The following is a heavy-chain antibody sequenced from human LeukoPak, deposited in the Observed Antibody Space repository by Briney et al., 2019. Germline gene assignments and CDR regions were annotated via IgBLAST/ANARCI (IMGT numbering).Heavy chain of an antibody. CDR3: ARGVKAIFGVVIGNGYYMDV. J-gene: IGHJ6*03. Sequence: SVKVSCKASGGTFSSYAISWVRQAPGQGLEWMGGIIPIFGTANYAQKFQGRVTITTDESTSTAYMELSSLRSEDTAVYYCARGVKAIFGVVIGNGYYMDVWGKGTTVTVSS. CDR1: GGTFSSYA. D-gene: IGHD3-3*01. V-gene: IGHV1-69*05. CDR2: IIPIFGTA.